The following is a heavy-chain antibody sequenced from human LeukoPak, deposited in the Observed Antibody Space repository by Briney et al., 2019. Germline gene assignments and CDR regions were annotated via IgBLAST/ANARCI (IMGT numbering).Heavy chain of an antibody. J-gene: IGHJ4*02. V-gene: IGHV4-34*01. Sequence: SETLSLTCAVYGGSFSGYYWSWIRQPPGKGLEWIGEINHSGSTNYNPSLKSRVTISVDTSKNQFSLKLSSVTAADTAVYYCAVITGTDFDYWGQGNLVTVSS. CDR3: AVITGTDFDY. D-gene: IGHD1-20*01. CDR1: GGSFSGYY. CDR2: INHSGST.